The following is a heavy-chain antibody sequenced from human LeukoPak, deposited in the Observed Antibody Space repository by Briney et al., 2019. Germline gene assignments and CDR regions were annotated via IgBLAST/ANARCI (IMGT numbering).Heavy chain of an antibody. J-gene: IGHJ6*04. CDR2: ISSSSSYI. CDR3: ARALEEGWVDGGNEPLGV. Sequence: PGGSLRLSCAPSGFTFSSYSMNWVRQAPGKGLEWVSSISSSSSYIYYADSVKGRFTISRDNAKNSLYLQMNSLRAEDTAVYYCARALEEGWVDGGNEPLGVWGKGTTVTVSS. V-gene: IGHV3-21*01. CDR1: GFTFSSYS. D-gene: IGHD4-23*01.